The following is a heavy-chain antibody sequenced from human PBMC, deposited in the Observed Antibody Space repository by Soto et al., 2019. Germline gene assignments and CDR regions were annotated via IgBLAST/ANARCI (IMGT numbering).Heavy chain of an antibody. V-gene: IGHV3-23*01. CDR3: AKTPRDDYSNYVDAFDI. CDR1: GFTFSSYA. Sequence: GGSLRLSCAASGFTFSSYAMSWVRQAPGKGLEWVSAISGSGGSTYYADSVKGRFTISRDNSKNTLYLQMNSLRAEDTAVYYCAKTPRDDYSNYVDAFDIWGQGTMVTVSS. D-gene: IGHD4-4*01. CDR2: ISGSGGST. J-gene: IGHJ3*02.